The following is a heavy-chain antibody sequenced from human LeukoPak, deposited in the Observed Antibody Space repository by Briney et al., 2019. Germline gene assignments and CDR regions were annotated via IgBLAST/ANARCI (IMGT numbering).Heavy chain of an antibody. CDR2: ISAYNGNT. Sequence: ASVKVSCKASGYTFTSHGISWVRQAPGQGLEWMGWISAYNGNTNYAQKLQGRVTMTTDTSTSTAYMELRSLRSDDTAVYYCARDRVYDSSGSPRPFDYWGQGTLVTVSS. CDR3: ARDRVYDSSGSPRPFDY. J-gene: IGHJ4*02. CDR1: GYTFTSHG. D-gene: IGHD3-22*01. V-gene: IGHV1-18*01.